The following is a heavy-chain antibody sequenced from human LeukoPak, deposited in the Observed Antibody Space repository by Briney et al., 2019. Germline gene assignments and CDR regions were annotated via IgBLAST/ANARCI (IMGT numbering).Heavy chain of an antibody. CDR3: ARGGIAVAGSYLFDY. J-gene: IGHJ4*02. V-gene: IGHV4-38-2*02. Sequence: SETLSLTCTVSGYSISSGYYWGWIRQPPGKGLEWIGSIYHSGSTYYNPSLKSRVTISVDTSKNQFSLKLSSVTAADTAVYYCARGGIAVAGSYLFDYWGQGTLVTVSS. CDR2: IYHSGST. D-gene: IGHD6-19*01. CDR1: GYSISSGYY.